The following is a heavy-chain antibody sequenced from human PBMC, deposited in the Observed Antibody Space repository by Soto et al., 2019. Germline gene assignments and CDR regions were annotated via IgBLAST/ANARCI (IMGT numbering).Heavy chain of an antibody. D-gene: IGHD6-13*01. V-gene: IGHV1-69*13. J-gene: IGHJ4*02. CDR1: GGTFSSYA. Sequence: ASVKVSCKASGGTFSSYAISWVRQAPGQGLEWMGGIIPIFGTANYAQKFQGRVTITADESTSTAYMELSSLRSEDTAVYYCARSSSWQIGAHYFDYWGQGTLVTVSS. CDR3: ARSSSWQIGAHYFDY. CDR2: IIPIFGTA.